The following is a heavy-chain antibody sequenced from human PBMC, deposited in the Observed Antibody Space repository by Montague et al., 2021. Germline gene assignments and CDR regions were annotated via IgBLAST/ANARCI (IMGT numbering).Heavy chain of an antibody. V-gene: IGHV4-4*07. CDR1: GDSISSYEYY. CDR2: VYKRGDT. D-gene: IGHD3-10*01. J-gene: IGHJ3*02. CDR3: GGDSPVVEPWVGEHKGAFDI. Sequence: SETLSLTCSVSGDSISSYEYYWTWIRQPAGRGLEWIGRVYKRGDTNTNPSLRSRLTLSVDTSKNHFSLTLTSVTAADTAVYFCGGDSPVVEPWVGEHKGAFDIWGQGTMVTVSS.